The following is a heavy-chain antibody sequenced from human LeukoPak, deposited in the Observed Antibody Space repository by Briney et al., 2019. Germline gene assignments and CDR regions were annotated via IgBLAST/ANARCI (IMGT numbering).Heavy chain of an antibody. D-gene: IGHD2-21*02. CDR3: GSGNFPHCSGDCFDS. V-gene: IGHV3-33*01. CDR2: IWFDGSNT. Sequence: PGGSLRLSCAASGFTFNNYGMHWVRQAPGKGLEWVGDIWFDGSNTRYADSVKGRFTIARDDSKNTVYPQMNSLRVEDTAVYYCGSGNFPHCSGDCFDSWGQGTLVTVSS. J-gene: IGHJ4*02. CDR1: GFTFNNYG.